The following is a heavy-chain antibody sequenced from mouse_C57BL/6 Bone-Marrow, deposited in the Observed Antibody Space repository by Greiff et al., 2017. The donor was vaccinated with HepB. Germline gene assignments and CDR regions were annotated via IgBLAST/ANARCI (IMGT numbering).Heavy chain of an antibody. Sequence: EVHLVESGGGLVKPGGSLKLSCAASGFTFSSYAMSWVRQTPEKRLEWVATISDGGSYTYYPDNVKGRFTISRDNAKNNLYLQMSHLKSEDTAMYYCAGDSTTVVARDWYFDVWGTGTTVTVSS. CDR2: ISDGGSYT. CDR1: GFTFSSYA. J-gene: IGHJ1*03. V-gene: IGHV5-4*01. CDR3: AGDSTTVVARDWYFDV. D-gene: IGHD1-1*01.